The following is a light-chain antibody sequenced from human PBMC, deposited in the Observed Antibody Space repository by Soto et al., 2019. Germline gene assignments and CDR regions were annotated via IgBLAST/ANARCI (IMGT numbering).Light chain of an antibody. CDR2: DAS. Sequence: DIQMTHSPSTLSASVGDRVTITCRASQSISSRLAWYQQKPGKAPKLLIYDASSLDSGVPSRFSGSGSGTEFTLTISSLQPDDLATYYCQQYNSYPWTFGQGTKVDIK. V-gene: IGKV1-5*01. CDR3: QQYNSYPWT. CDR1: QSISSR. J-gene: IGKJ1*01.